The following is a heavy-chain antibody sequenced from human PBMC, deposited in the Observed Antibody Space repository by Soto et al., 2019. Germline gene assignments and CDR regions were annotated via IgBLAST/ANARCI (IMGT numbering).Heavy chain of an antibody. D-gene: IGHD6-13*01. CDR1: GFTFSSYA. V-gene: IGHV3-30-3*01. J-gene: IGHJ4*02. CDR2: ISYDGSNK. CDR3: ARDWTAAAGSYLFDY. Sequence: PGGSLRLSCAASGFTFSSYAMHWVRQAPGKGLEWVAVISYDGSNKYYADSVKGRFTISRDNSKNTLYLQMNSLRAEDTAVYYCARDWTAAAGSYLFDYWGQGTLVTVSS.